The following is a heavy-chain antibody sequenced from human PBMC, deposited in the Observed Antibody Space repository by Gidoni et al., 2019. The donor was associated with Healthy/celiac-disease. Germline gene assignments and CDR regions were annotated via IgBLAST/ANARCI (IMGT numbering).Heavy chain of an antibody. CDR1: GGSFSGYY. CDR3: ARGYRYSSGWYPFGY. CDR2: INHSGST. V-gene: IGHV4-34*01. Sequence: QVQLQQWGAGLLKPSETLSLTCAVYGGSFSGYYWSWIRQPPGKGLEWIGEINHSGSTNYNPSLKSRVTISVDTSKNQFSLKLSSVTAADTAVYYCARGYRYSSGWYPFGYWGQGTLVTVSS. D-gene: IGHD6-19*01. J-gene: IGHJ4*02.